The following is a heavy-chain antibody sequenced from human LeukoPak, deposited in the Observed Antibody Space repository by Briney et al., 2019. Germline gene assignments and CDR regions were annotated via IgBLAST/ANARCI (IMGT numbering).Heavy chain of an antibody. D-gene: IGHD6-13*01. CDR2: ISTGGSSK. Sequence: PGGSLRLSCAASGFTFKTYDMSWVRQAPGKGLEWISYISTGGSSKYYADSVKGRFTISRDNAKYSLYLQMNSLRAEDTAVYYCARATSTWYGFDYWGQGTLVTVSS. CDR1: GFTFKTYD. V-gene: IGHV3-48*03. CDR3: ARATSTWYGFDY. J-gene: IGHJ4*02.